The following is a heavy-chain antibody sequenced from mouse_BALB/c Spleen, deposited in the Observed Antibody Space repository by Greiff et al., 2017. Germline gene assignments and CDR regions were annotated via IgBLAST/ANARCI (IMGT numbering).Heavy chain of an antibody. V-gene: IGHV1S135*01. CDR2: IDPYNGGT. Sequence: VQLQQSGPELVKPGASVKVSCKASGYAFTSYNMYWVKQSHGKSLEWIGYIDPYNGGTSYNQKFKGKATLTVDKSSSTAYMHLNSLTSEDSAVYYCERGDYGSSYVEDYYARDCGGKGTSAPVSS. D-gene: IGHD1-1*01. CDR1: GYAFTSYN. CDR3: ERGDYGSSYVEDYYARDC. J-gene: IGHJ4*01.